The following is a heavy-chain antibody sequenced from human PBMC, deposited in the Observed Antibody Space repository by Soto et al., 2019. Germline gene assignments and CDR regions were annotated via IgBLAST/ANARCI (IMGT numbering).Heavy chain of an antibody. J-gene: IGHJ3*02. D-gene: IGHD3-10*01. V-gene: IGHV1-18*01. CDR1: GSIVSNYG. CDR3: ATGGGALDI. CDR2: ISGYSGNT. Sequence: QVELVQSGAEVKKPGATVRVSCKASGSIVSNYGINWVRQAPGQGLEWMGCISGYSGNTHYSQKFEDRVNLTTDTYTPTAYMERRSLRSDDTALYYFATGGGALDIWGQGTMVILSS.